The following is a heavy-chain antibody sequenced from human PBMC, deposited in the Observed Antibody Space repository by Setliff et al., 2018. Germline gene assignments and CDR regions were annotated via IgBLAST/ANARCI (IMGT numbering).Heavy chain of an antibody. D-gene: IGHD6-13*01. CDR1: GGSISGRLYY. J-gene: IGHJ6*02. V-gene: IGHV4-39*07. CDR2: IYYSGST. CDR3: ARVSMLAAAGYYSYYYGMDV. Sequence: SETLSLTCTVSGGSISGRLYYWGWICQPPGKGLEWIGTIYYSGSTYYNPSLKSRVTISVDTSKNQFSLKLSSVTAADTAVYYCARVSMLAAAGYYSYYYGMDVWGQGTTVTVSS.